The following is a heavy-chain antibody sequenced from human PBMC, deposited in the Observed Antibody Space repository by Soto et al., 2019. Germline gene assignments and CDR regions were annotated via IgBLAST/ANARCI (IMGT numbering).Heavy chain of an antibody. D-gene: IGHD2-2*01. Sequence: GGSLRLSCAVSGFTLSAYNMIWVRQAPGKGLEWVSSISSSSSYIYYADSVKGRFTISRDNAKNSLYLQMNSLRAEDTAVYYCARGVGVPAAMLYYYYYMDVWGKGTTVTGSS. V-gene: IGHV3-21*01. J-gene: IGHJ6*03. CDR2: ISSSSSYI. CDR1: GFTLSAYN. CDR3: ARGVGVPAAMLYYYYYMDV.